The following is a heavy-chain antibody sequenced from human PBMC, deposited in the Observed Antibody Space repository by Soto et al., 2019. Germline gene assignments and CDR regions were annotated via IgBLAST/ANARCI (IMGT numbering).Heavy chain of an antibody. D-gene: IGHD3-16*01. CDR1: GFTFRSFV. V-gene: IGHV3-30*19. J-gene: IGHJ4*02. Sequence: QVQLVESGGGVVQPGTSLRLSCVGSGFTFRSFVIHWVRQAPGKGLEWVALTSYDGSNTYYDDSVKGRFTISRDNSRNPVDLQIDSLRLEDKALYYCARFGTKGGFDVWGQGSLVSGSS. CDR3: ARFGTKGGFDV. CDR2: TSYDGSNT.